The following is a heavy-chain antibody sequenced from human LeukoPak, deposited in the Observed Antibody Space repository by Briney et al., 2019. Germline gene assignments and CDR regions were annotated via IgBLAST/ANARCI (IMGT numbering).Heavy chain of an antibody. Sequence: GGTLRLSCAASGFIFSSYGMSWVRLAPGKGLVWVSRINSDGSSTSYADSVKGRFTISRDNAKNTLYLQMDSLRAEDTAVYYCARDSGALIDYWGQGTLVTVSS. CDR3: ARDSGALIDY. J-gene: IGHJ4*02. CDR1: GFIFSSYG. CDR2: INSDGSST. V-gene: IGHV3-74*01. D-gene: IGHD1-1*01.